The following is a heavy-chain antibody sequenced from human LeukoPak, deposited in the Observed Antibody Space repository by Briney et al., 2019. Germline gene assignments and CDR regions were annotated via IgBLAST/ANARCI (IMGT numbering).Heavy chain of an antibody. D-gene: IGHD3-10*01. CDR2: ISYDGSNK. Sequence: GGSLRLSCAASGFTFSSYAMHWVRQAPGKGLEWVAVISYDGSNKYYADSVKGRFTISRDNSKNTLYLQMNSLRAEDTAVYYCAGPDVSYYGSGSFGYWGQGTLVTVSS. J-gene: IGHJ4*02. V-gene: IGHV3-30*04. CDR3: AGPDVSYYGSGSFGY. CDR1: GFTFSSYA.